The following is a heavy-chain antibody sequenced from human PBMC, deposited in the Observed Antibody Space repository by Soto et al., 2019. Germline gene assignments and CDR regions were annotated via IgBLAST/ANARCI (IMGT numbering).Heavy chain of an antibody. J-gene: IGHJ4*02. Sequence: QLQLVESGGVVVQPGRSLRLSCAASGFTFSSYGMHWVRQAPGKGLEWVAVIWYDGSNKYYADSVKGRFTISRDNSKNTLYLQMNSLRAEDTAVYYCARDITFGEGIAKRGIDYWGQGTLVTVSS. CDR2: IWYDGSNK. V-gene: IGHV3-33*01. D-gene: IGHD3-16*02. CDR1: GFTFSSYG. CDR3: ARDITFGEGIAKRGIDY.